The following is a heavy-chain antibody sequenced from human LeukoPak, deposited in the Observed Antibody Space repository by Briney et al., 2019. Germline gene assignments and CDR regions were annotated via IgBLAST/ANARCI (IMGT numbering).Heavy chain of an antibody. J-gene: IGHJ4*02. Sequence: KELEWLSRISGDGSSTNYADSVKGRFAISRDAAKHTLFLQINSLRAEDTAVYFCAAAGRGSRDYWGQRTLVTVSS. D-gene: IGHD3-16*01. CDR3: AAAGRGSRDY. V-gene: IGHV3-74*01. CDR2: ISGDGSST.